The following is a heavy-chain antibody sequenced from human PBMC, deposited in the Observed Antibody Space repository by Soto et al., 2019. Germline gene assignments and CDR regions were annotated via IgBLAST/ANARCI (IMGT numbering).Heavy chain of an antibody. CDR1: GFTFGSYA. V-gene: IGHV3-23*01. CDR3: AKVSGLIDPFHN. J-gene: IGHJ4*02. D-gene: IGHD3-16*02. CDR2: VSGSGGTT. Sequence: EVQLLESGGGLVHPGGSLRLSCAASGFTFGSYAMSWVRQAPGKGPEWVSAVSGSGGTTYYAESVKGRFTISRDNSKNTLYLQMNSLRAEDTAMYYCAKVSGLIDPFHNWGQGTLVTISS.